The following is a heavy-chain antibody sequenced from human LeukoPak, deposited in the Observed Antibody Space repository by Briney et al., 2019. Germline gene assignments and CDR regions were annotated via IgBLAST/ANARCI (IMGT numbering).Heavy chain of an antibody. V-gene: IGHV3-66*01. CDR2: IYSGGST. J-gene: IGHJ4*02. Sequence: GGSLRLSCAASGFTVSSNYMSWVRQAPGKGLEWVSVIYSGGSTYYAGSVKGRFTISRDNSKNTLYLQMNSLRAEDTAVYYCARDGSAVAGQAIDYWGQGTLVTVSS. D-gene: IGHD6-19*01. CDR3: ARDGSAVAGQAIDY. CDR1: GFTVSSNY.